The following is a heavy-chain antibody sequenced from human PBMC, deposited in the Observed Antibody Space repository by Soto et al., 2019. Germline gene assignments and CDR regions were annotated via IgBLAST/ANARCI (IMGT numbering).Heavy chain of an antibody. V-gene: IGHV3-33*01. CDR1: GFTFSSYG. CDR3: ARDEGEMATISRDAFDI. D-gene: IGHD5-12*01. J-gene: IGHJ3*02. CDR2: IWYDGSNK. Sequence: QVQLVESGGGVVQPGRSLRLSGAASGFTFSSYGMHWVRQAPGKGLEWVAVIWYDGSNKYYADSVKGRFTISRDNSKNTLYLQINSLRAEETAVYYCARDEGEMATISRDAFDIWGQGTMVTVSS.